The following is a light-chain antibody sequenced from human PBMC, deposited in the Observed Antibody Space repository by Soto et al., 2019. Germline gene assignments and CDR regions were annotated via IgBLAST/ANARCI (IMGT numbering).Light chain of an antibody. CDR1: SSDVGGYNY. Sequence: QSALTQPASVSGSPGQSITISCTGTSSDVGGYNYVSWYQQYPGKAPKLMIYEVSNRPSGVSNRFSGSKSGNTASLTISGLQAEDEADYYCSSYTSSSPDVFGTGTKLTVL. CDR3: SSYTSSSPDV. CDR2: EVS. V-gene: IGLV2-14*01. J-gene: IGLJ1*01.